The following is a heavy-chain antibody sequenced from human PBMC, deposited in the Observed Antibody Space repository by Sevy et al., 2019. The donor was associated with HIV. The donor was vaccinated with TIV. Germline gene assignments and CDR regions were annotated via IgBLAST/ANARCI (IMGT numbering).Heavy chain of an antibody. D-gene: IGHD3-22*01. CDR3: ARDRYYDASGYYYYYYGMDV. Sequence: GGSLRLSCAASGLSVSDNYMNWVRQAPGKGLELVSVIYSDGRTYYADSVKGRLTISRDNSKNTLYLHMNNLRPEDTAVYYCARDRYYDASGYYYYYYGMDVWGQGTTVTVSS. V-gene: IGHV3-66*01. CDR1: GLSVSDNY. J-gene: IGHJ6*02. CDR2: IYSDGRT.